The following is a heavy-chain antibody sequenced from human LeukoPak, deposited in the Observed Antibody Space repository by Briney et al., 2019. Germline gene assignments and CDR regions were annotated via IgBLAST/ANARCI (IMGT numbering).Heavy chain of an antibody. J-gene: IGHJ3*02. CDR1: GGSISSYY. Sequence: SSETLSLTCTVSGGSISSYYWSWIRQPPGKGLEWIGYIYYSGSTNYNPSLKSRVTISVDTSKNQFSLKLSSVTAADTAVYYCASMRPITRSAFDIWGQGTMVTVSS. V-gene: IGHV4-59*08. CDR2: IYYSGST. CDR3: ASMRPITRSAFDI. D-gene: IGHD1-14*01.